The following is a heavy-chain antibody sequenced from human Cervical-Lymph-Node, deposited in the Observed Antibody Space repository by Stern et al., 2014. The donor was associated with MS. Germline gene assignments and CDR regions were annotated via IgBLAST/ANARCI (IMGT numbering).Heavy chain of an antibody. CDR1: GFSLVTSGVR. J-gene: IGHJ4*02. CDR2: IDWNDKT. CDR3: ARMMGSGYRHYFDY. Sequence: QVTLRESGPALVKPTQTLTLTCTFSGFSLVTSGVRVSWIRQPPGKALEWLARIDWNDKTFYTTIPMTRPHISKDTSKTQVVLTMTNVDPVDTATYYCARMMGSGYRHYFDYWGQGTPVTVS. V-gene: IGHV2-70*04. D-gene: IGHD3-3*01.